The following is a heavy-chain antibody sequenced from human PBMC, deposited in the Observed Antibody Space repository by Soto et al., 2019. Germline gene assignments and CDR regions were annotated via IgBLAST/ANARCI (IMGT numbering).Heavy chain of an antibody. V-gene: IGHV1-8*01. CDR1: GYTFTIYD. Sequence: GASVKVSCTASGYTFTIYDINWVRQATGQGLEWMGWMNPNSGNTGYAQKFQGRVTMTRNTSISTAYMELSSLRSEDTAVYYCARYVAAHYYYYMDVWGKGTTVTVSS. J-gene: IGHJ6*03. CDR2: MNPNSGNT. D-gene: IGHD6-19*01. CDR3: ARYVAAHYYYYMDV.